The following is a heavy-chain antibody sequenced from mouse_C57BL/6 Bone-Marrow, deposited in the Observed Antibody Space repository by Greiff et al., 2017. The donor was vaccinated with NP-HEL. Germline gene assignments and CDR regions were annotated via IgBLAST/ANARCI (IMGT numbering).Heavy chain of an antibody. CDR2: IWTGGGT. CDR1: GFSLTSYA. D-gene: IGHD2-4*01. J-gene: IGHJ3*01. CDR3: ASYYDYDGPFAY. V-gene: IGHV2-9-1*01. Sequence: VKLQESGPGLVAPSQSLSITCTVSGFSLTSYAISWVRQPPGKGLEWLGVIWTGGGTNYNSALKSRLSISKDNSKSQVFLKMNSLQTDDTARYYCASYYDYDGPFAYWGQGTLVTVSA.